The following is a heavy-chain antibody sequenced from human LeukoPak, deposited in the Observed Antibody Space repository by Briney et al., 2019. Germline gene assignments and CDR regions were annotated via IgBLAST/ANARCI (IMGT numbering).Heavy chain of an antibody. CDR2: ISWKGGSI. V-gene: IGHV3-9*01. CDR3: AKGGYEYDSSGHNYFDY. Sequence: PGGSLRLSCAASGFTFDNYAMHWVRQPPGKGLEWVSGISWKGGSIGYADSVKGRFTISRDNAKNSLYLQMNSLRAEDTAVYYCAKGGYEYDSSGHNYFDYWGLGTLVTVSS. CDR1: GFTFDNYA. J-gene: IGHJ4*02. D-gene: IGHD3-22*01.